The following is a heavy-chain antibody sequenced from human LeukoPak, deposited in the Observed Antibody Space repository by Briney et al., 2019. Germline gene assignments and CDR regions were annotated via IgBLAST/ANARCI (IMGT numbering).Heavy chain of an antibody. V-gene: IGHV3-21*04. J-gene: IGHJ6*03. CDR2: ITSSSNYI. D-gene: IGHD3-10*01. CDR1: GFTFSNYN. Sequence: GGSLRLSCAASGFTFSNYNMNWVRHAPGKGLEWVSSITSSSNYIFYADSVKGRFTISRDNSKNTLYLQMNSLRAEDTAVYYCAKSPYGSGSYWNYYMDVWGKGTTVTISS. CDR3: AKSPYGSGSYWNYYMDV.